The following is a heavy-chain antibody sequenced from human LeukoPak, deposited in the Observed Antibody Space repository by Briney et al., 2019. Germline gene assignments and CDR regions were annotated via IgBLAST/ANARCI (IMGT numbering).Heavy chain of an antibody. CDR1: GGSISSYY. CDR2: IYYSGST. Sequence: SETLSLTCTVSGGSISSYYWSWIRQPPGKGLEWIGYIYYSGSTNYNPSLKSRVTISVDTSKNQFSLKLSSVTAADTAVYYCASGSGYSSGPNSESDYWGQGTLVTVSS. J-gene: IGHJ4*02. V-gene: IGHV4-59*01. CDR3: ASGSGYSSGPNSESDY. D-gene: IGHD6-19*01.